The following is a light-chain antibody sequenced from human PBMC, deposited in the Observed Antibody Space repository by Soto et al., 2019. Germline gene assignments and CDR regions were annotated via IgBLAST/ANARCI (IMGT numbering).Light chain of an antibody. V-gene: IGLV1-40*01. Sequence: QSVLTQLPSVSGAPGQRVTISCTGRSSNIGAGYDVHWYLQLPGTAPKLLIYANSNRPSGVPDRFSGSKSGTSASLAITGLQAEDEADYYCQSYDTSLSVVFGGGTKLTVL. CDR3: QSYDTSLSVV. CDR1: SSNIGAGYD. CDR2: ANS. J-gene: IGLJ2*01.